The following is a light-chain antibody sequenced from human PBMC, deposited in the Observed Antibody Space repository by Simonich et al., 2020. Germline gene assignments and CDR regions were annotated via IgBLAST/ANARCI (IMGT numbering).Light chain of an antibody. CDR2: CAS. CDR3: QQYYSTPYT. V-gene: IGKV4-1*01. Sequence: DIVMTQSPDSLAVTLGERATINCKSSQSVLYSSNNKNYLAWYQQKQGQPPKLLIYCASTRESGVPDRFSGCGSGTDFTLTISSLQAEDVAVYYCQQYYSTPYTFGQGTKLEIK. CDR1: QSVLYSSNNKNY. J-gene: IGKJ2*01.